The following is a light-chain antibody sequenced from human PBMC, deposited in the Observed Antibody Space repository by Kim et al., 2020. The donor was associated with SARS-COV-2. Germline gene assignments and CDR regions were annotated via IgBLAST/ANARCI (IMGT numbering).Light chain of an antibody. V-gene: IGLV6-57*03. CDR2: EDY. CDR3: QSYDSSTWV. J-gene: IGLJ3*02. Sequence: TIHSTRTRRNNATNYVQCYQRRPDSAPNTVIYEDYQRPSGVPELFAASSDISTNSASLTISGLKTEDEADYFCQSYDSSTWVFGGGTQLTVL. CDR1: RRNNATNY.